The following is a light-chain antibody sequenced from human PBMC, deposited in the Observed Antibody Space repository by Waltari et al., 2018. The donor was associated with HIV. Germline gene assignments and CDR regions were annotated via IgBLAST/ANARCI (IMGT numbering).Light chain of an antibody. Sequence: SYEVTQPPSVAVSPGQTATITCSGSELGDKYTCWYQQKPGQSPLLVIYQDNKRPSGIPWRFSGSSSGHTATLTISGTLPMDEADYYCQAWGSTTSGVFGRGTRLTVL. CDR3: QAWGSTTSGV. CDR2: QDN. J-gene: IGLJ3*02. CDR1: ELGDKY. V-gene: IGLV3-1*01.